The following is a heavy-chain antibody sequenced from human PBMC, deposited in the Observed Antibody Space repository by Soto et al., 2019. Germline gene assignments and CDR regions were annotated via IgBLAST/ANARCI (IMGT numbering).Heavy chain of an antibody. Sequence: GGSLRLSCAASGFTFSDYYMTWIRQAPGEGLEWVSYISTTSDYTNYADSVKGRFTISRDNAKNSLYLQMNSLRTEDTAVYYCARDRDLTSSWSFDYWGQGTLVTVSS. J-gene: IGHJ4*02. CDR1: GFTFSDYY. V-gene: IGHV3-11*06. CDR2: ISTTSDYT. D-gene: IGHD6-13*01. CDR3: ARDRDLTSSWSFDY.